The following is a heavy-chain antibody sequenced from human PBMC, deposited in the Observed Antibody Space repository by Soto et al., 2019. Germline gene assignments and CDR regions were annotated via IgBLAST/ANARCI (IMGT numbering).Heavy chain of an antibody. CDR3: VSFMVGTNLC. V-gene: IGHV3-73*01. D-gene: IGHD1-26*01. J-gene: IGHJ4*01. Sequence: EGSLRLSCASSGFTFSGSAIHWVRQASGNRLEWVGRMRSKANTDATAYSESVKGRCTISRDDSKSTAYMQMNSLKTEDTAVYYCVSFMVGTNLCWGHGTLVTVSS. CDR1: GFTFSGSA. CDR2: MRSKANTDAT.